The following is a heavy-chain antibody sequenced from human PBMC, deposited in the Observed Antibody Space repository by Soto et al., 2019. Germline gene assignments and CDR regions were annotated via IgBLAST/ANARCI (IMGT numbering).Heavy chain of an antibody. Sequence: LSETLSLTCAVYGGSFSGYYWRWIRQPPGKGLEWIGEINHSGSTNYNPSLKSRVTISVDTSKNQFSLKLSSVTAADTAVYYCARVRSDRMVRKFGFDPWGQGTLVTVS. D-gene: IGHD3-10*01. CDR3: ARVRSDRMVRKFGFDP. CDR2: INHSGST. J-gene: IGHJ5*02. CDR1: GGSFSGYY. V-gene: IGHV4-34*01.